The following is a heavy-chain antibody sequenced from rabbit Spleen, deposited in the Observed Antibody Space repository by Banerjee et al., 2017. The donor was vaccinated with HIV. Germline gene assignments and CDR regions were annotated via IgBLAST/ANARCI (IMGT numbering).Heavy chain of an antibody. CDR1: GFSFSSGYD. CDR3: VRDLGYDDYSEKGYFNL. J-gene: IGHJ4*01. V-gene: IGHV1S40*01. Sequence: QSLEESGGDLVKPGASLTLTCTASGFSFSSGYDMCWVRQAPGKGLEWVGCIGTASGGTYFARWAKGRFTISKSSSTTVTLQMTSLTAADTATYFCVRDLGYDDYSEKGYFNLWGPGTLVTVS. CDR2: IGTASGGT. D-gene: IGHD2-1*01.